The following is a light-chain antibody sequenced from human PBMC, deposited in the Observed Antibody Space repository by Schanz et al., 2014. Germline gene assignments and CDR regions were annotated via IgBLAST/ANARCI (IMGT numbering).Light chain of an antibody. CDR1: SSSIGSDS. CDR3: QSYDSSLSGWV. J-gene: IGLJ3*02. CDR2: SNN. Sequence: QSVLTQPPSASGTPGQRVTISCSVSSSSIGSDSMNWYQQLPGMAPRLLIYSNNQRPSGVPDRFSGSNSGTSASLAISGLQAEDEADYYCQSYDSSLSGWVFGGGTKLTVL. V-gene: IGLV1-44*01.